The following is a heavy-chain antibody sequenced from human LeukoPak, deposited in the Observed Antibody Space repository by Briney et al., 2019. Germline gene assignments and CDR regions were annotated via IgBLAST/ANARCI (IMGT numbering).Heavy chain of an antibody. CDR3: ARAPRSWGFDY. CDR1: GYTFTSYD. CDR2: MNPNSGAT. V-gene: IGHV1-8*01. J-gene: IGHJ4*02. Sequence: ASVKVSCKASGYTFTSYDFNWLRQATGQGPEWMGWMNPNSGATGYAQKFQGRVTMTRCASINTAYMELTNLRSEDTAVYYYARAPRSWGFDYWGQGTLVTVSS. D-gene: IGHD7-27*01.